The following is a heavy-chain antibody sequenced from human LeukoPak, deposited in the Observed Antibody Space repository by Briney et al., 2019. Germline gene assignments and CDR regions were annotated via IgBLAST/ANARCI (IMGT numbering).Heavy chain of an antibody. CDR1: GFTFSSYW. V-gene: IGHV3-7*01. CDR3: ARDNGYAPEFDS. J-gene: IGHJ4*02. Sequence: GGSLRLSCAASGFTFSSYWMSWVRQAPGKGLEWVANIKLDGSEKYYVDSVKGRFTISRDNAKNSLYLQMSSLRAEDTAMYYCARDNGYAPEFDSWGQGTLVTVSS. D-gene: IGHD2-2*01. CDR2: IKLDGSEK.